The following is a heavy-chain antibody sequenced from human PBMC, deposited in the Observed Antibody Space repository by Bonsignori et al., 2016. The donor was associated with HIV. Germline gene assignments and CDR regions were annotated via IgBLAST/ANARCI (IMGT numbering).Heavy chain of an antibody. J-gene: IGHJ4*02. V-gene: IGHV1-2*06. CDR2: IDPNSGGT. Sequence: WVRQAPGQGLEWMGRIDPNSGGTNYAQKFQGRVTMTRDTSITTAYMELSRLRSDDTAVYYCASLEGGLKPHWGQGTLVTVSS. D-gene: IGHD2-15*01. CDR3: ASLEGGLKPH.